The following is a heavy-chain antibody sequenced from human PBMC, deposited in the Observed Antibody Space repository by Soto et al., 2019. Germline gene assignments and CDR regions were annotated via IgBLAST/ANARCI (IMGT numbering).Heavy chain of an antibody. J-gene: IGHJ6*02. CDR2: IYSGGST. CDR1: GFTVSSNY. D-gene: IGHD1-26*01. CDR3: ASRSGSYYYYYYGMDV. Sequence: PGGSLRLSCAASGFTVSSNYMSWVRQAPGKGLEWVSVIYSGGSTYYADSVKGRFTISRDNSKNTLYLQMNSLRAEDTAVYYCASRSGSYYYYYYGMDVWGQGTTVTV. V-gene: IGHV3-66*01.